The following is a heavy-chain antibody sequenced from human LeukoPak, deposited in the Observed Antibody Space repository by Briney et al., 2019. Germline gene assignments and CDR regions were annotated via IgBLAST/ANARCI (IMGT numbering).Heavy chain of an antibody. J-gene: IGHJ4*02. CDR1: GFTFSGSA. V-gene: IGHV3-73*01. Sequence: SGGSLRLSCAASGFTFSGSAMHWVRQASGKGLEWVGRIRSKANSYATAYAASVKGRFTISRDDSKNTACLQMNSLKTEDTAVYYCTSRIVVVPAAMVDYWGQGTLVTVSS. CDR3: TSRIVVVPAAMVDY. CDR2: IRSKANSYAT. D-gene: IGHD2-2*01.